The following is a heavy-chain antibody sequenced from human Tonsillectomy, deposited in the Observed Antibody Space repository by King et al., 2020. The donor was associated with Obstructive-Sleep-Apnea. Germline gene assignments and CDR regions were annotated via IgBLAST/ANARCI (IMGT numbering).Heavy chain of an antibody. CDR1: GFTFSSYA. J-gene: IGHJ6*02. Sequence: VQLVESGGGVVQPGRSLRLSCAASGFTFSSYAMHWVRQAPGKGLEWVAVISYDGSNKYYADSVKGRFTISRDNSKNTLYLQMNSLRAEDTAVYYCARDGVEQWLVAGYGMDVWGQGTTVTVS. D-gene: IGHD6-19*01. V-gene: IGHV3-30*04. CDR2: ISYDGSNK. CDR3: ARDGVEQWLVAGYGMDV.